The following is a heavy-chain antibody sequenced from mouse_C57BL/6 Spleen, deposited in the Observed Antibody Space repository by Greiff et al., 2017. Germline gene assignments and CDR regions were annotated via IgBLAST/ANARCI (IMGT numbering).Heavy chain of an antibody. J-gene: IGHJ4*01. CDR3: AKDGYNYAMDY. V-gene: IGHV1-64*01. D-gene: IGHD2-3*01. Sequence: QVQLQQPGAELVKPGASVTLSCKASGYTFTSYWMHWVKQRPGQGLEWIGMIHPNSGSTNYNEKFKSKATLTVDKSSSTAYMQLSSLTSEDSAVYYCAKDGYNYAMDYWGQGTSVTVSS. CDR1: GYTFTSYW. CDR2: IHPNSGST.